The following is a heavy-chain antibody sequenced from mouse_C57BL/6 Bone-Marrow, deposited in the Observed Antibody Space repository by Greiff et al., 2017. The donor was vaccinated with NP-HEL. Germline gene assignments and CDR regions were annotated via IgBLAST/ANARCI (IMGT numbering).Heavy chain of an antibody. J-gene: IGHJ3*01. CDR3: ARDLAWFAY. V-gene: IGHV1-42*01. Sequence: VQLQQSGPELVKPGASVKISCKASGYSFTGYYMNWVKQSPEKSLEWIGEINPSTGGTTYNQKFKAKATLTVDKSSSTAYMQLKSLTSDDSAVYYCARDLAWFAYWGQGTLVTVSA. CDR2: INPSTGGT. CDR1: GYSFTGYY.